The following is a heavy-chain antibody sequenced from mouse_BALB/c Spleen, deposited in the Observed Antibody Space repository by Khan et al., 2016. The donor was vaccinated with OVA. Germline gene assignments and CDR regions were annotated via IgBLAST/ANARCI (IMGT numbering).Heavy chain of an antibody. CDR3: ARRRNYYGSLDY. J-gene: IGHJ2*01. V-gene: IGHV14-3*02. D-gene: IGHD1-1*01. Sequence: EVQLQESGAELVKPGASVKLSCTASGFNIKDTYMHWVKQRPEQGLEWIGRIDPANGNTKYDPKSQGKATITADTSSNTAYLQLSSLTSEDTAVYYCARRRNYYGSLDYWGQGTTLTVSS. CDR1: GFNIKDTY. CDR2: IDPANGNT.